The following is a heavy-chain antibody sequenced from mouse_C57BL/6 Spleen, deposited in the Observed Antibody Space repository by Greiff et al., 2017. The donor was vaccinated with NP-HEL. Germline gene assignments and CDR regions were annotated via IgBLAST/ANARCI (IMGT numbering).Heavy chain of an antibody. Sequence: EVMLVESGGGLVQPGGSLSLSCAASGFTFTDYYMSWVRQPPGKALEWLGFIRNKANGYTTEYSASVKGRFTISIDNSQSILYLQMNALRAEDSATYYCARYYYGSSYAMDYWGQGTSVTVSS. CDR1: GFTFTDYY. CDR3: ARYYYGSSYAMDY. V-gene: IGHV7-3*01. J-gene: IGHJ4*01. CDR2: IRNKANGYTT. D-gene: IGHD1-1*01.